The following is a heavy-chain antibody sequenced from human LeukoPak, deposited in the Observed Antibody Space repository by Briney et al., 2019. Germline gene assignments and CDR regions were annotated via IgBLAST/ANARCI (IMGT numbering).Heavy chain of an antibody. CDR2: ISYDGSNK. Sequence: PGGSLRLSCAASGFTFSNYAMNWVRQAPGKGLEWVAVISYDGSNKYYADSVKGRFTISRDNSKNTLYLQMNSLRAEDTAVYYCGGGWHYYGAGTYSDYWGQGTLVTVSS. V-gene: IGHV3-30*04. J-gene: IGHJ4*02. CDR3: GGGWHYYGAGTYSDY. CDR1: GFTFSNYA. D-gene: IGHD3-10*01.